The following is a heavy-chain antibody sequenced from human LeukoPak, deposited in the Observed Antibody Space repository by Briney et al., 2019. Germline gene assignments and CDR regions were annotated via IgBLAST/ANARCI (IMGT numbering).Heavy chain of an antibody. Sequence: GGSLRLSCAASGFTFSRYSMNWVRQAPGKGLEWVSSISSSSSYIYYADSVKGRFTISRDNAKNSLYLQMNSLRAEDTAVYYCASADCGGDCLHAFDIWGQGTMVTVSS. CDR1: GFTFSRYS. CDR2: ISSSSSYI. V-gene: IGHV3-21*01. CDR3: ASADCGGDCLHAFDI. D-gene: IGHD2-21*02. J-gene: IGHJ3*02.